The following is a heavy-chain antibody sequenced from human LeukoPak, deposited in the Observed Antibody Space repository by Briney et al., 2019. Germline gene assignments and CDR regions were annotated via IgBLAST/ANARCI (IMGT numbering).Heavy chain of an antibody. Sequence: SETLSLTCTVSGGSITSIHYYWGWMRQPPGKGLEWIGNIYYFGSTYYNPSLRSRVTISVDTSKNQFSLKLSSVTAADTALYYSARMTCGGGTCRWLDPCGQGTLVTVSS. CDR3: ARMTCGGGTCRWLDP. D-gene: IGHD2-15*01. V-gene: IGHV4-39*01. J-gene: IGHJ5*02. CDR2: IYYFGST. CDR1: GGSITSIHYY.